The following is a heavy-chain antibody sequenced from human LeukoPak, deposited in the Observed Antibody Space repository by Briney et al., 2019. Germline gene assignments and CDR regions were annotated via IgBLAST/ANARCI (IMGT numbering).Heavy chain of an antibody. Sequence: GASVKVSCKASGYTFTSYDINWVRQAPGQGLEWMGWINPNSGGTNYAQKFQGRVTMTRDTSISTAYMELSRLRSDDTAVYYCARAGSGSYYYYYMDVWGKGTTVTVSS. D-gene: IGHD3-10*01. CDR2: INPNSGGT. CDR1: GYTFTSYD. V-gene: IGHV1-2*02. CDR3: ARAGSGSYYYYYMDV. J-gene: IGHJ6*03.